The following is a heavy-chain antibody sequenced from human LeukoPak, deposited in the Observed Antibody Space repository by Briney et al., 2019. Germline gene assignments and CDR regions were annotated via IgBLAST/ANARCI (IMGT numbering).Heavy chain of an antibody. CDR1: GGTFSSYA. V-gene: IGHV1-69*05. Sequence: SVKVSCKASGGTFSSYAISWVRQAPGQGLEWMGGIIPIFGTANYAQKFQGRVTMTRDTSTSTVYMELSSLRSDDTAVYYCAREGGNSFGGAFDVWGQGTMATVSS. J-gene: IGHJ3*01. CDR3: AREGGNSFGGAFDV. CDR2: IIPIFGTA. D-gene: IGHD4-23*01.